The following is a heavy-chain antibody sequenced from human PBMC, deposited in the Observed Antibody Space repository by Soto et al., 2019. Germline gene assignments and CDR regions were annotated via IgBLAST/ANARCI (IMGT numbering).Heavy chain of an antibody. V-gene: IGHV3-23*01. CDR2: ISGSGGST. CDR3: AKDKSTTYYQRAEYFQH. CDR1: GFTFSSYA. D-gene: IGHD3-22*01. Sequence: EVQLLESGGGFVQPGGSLRLSCAASGFTFSSYAMSWVRQAPGKGLEWVSAISGSGGSTYYADSVKGRFTISRDNSKNPLYLQMNSLRAEDTAVYYCAKDKSTTYYQRAEYFQHWGQGTLVTVSS. J-gene: IGHJ1*01.